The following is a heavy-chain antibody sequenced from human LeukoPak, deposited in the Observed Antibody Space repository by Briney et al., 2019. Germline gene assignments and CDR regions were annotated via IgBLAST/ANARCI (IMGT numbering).Heavy chain of an antibody. CDR1: GGSLSSSSYY. J-gene: IGHJ6*03. Sequence: PSETLSLTCTVSGGSLSSSSYYWGWIRQPPGKGLEWIGSIYYSGRTYYNPSLKSRVTISVDTSKNQFSLNRISLTSAGPAMSYCARGLLSRSVAGEWYYYYMAVWGKGPTVPVSS. V-gene: IGHV4-39*07. CDR2: IYYSGRT. D-gene: IGHD6-19*01. CDR3: ARGLLSRSVAGEWYYYYMAV.